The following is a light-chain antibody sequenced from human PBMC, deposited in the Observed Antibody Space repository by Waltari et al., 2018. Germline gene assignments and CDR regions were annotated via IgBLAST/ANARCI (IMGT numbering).Light chain of an antibody. Sequence: EIVLTQSPATLSLSPGERATLSCRASQSVSSYLAWYQQKPGQAPRLLIYDASNRATGIPPRFSGSGSGTDFTLTIDSLQPDDFATYYCQHYYYYPFTFGGGTKVEVK. V-gene: IGKV3-11*01. CDR1: QSVSSY. J-gene: IGKJ4*01. CDR3: QHYYYYPFT. CDR2: DAS.